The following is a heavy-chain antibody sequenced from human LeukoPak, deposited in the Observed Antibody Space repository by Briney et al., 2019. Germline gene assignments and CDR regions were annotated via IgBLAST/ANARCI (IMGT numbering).Heavy chain of an antibody. V-gene: IGHV3-23*01. CDR3: ANLEAVGYCSGGSCYWFDP. D-gene: IGHD2-15*01. CDR2: ISDSGGST. Sequence: GGSLRLSCAASGFTFTTYAMTWVRQAPGKGLEWVSSISDSGGSTYYADSVKGRFTISRDNSKNTLYLQMNSLRAEDTAVYYCANLEAVGYCSGGSCYWFDPWGQGTLVTVSS. CDR1: GFTFTTYA. J-gene: IGHJ5*02.